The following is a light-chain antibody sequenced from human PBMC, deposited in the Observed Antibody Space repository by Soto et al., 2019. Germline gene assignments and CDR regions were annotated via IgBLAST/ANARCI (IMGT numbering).Light chain of an antibody. V-gene: IGLV2-14*01. J-gene: IGLJ1*01. CDR2: EVS. CDR1: SSDVGGYNY. CDR3: SSYTSSNTPV. Sequence: QSVLTQPASVSGSPGQSITISCTGASSDVGGYNYVSWYQQHPGKAPKLMIYEVSNRPSGVSNRFSGSKSGNTSSLIISGLQAEDEADYYCSSYTSSNTPVFGTGTKV.